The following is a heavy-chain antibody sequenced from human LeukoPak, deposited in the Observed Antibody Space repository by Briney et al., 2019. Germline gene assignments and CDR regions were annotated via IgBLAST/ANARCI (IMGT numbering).Heavy chain of an antibody. J-gene: IGHJ3*02. V-gene: IGHV3-66*01. Sequence: GGSLRLSCAASGFTVSSNYMSWVRQAPGKGLEWVSIIYSGGSTYYADSVKGRFTISRDNSKNTLYLQMNSLRAEDTAVYYCARDISSGYYEAFDIWGQGTMVTVSS. CDR1: GFTVSSNY. CDR2: IYSGGST. CDR3: ARDISSGYYEAFDI. D-gene: IGHD3-22*01.